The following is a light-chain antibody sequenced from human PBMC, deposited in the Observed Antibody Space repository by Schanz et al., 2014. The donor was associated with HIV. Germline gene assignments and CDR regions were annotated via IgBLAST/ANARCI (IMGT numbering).Light chain of an antibody. CDR3: QQHNNWPWT. CDR1: QSVATRH. J-gene: IGKJ1*01. Sequence: ENVLTQSPDTLSLSPGESATLSCRASQSVATRHLAWYQQKPGQAPRLLVYGASTRATGIPARFSGSGSGTEFTLTISSLQSEDFAVYYCQQHNNWPWTFGQGTKVEI. CDR2: GAS. V-gene: IGKV3-15*01.